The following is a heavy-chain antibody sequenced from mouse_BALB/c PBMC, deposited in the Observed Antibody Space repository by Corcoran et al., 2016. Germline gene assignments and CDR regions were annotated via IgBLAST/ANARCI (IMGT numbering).Heavy chain of an antibody. CDR2: IDPANGNT. Sequence: EVQLQQSGAELVKPGASVKLSCTASGFNIKDTYMHWVKQRPEQGLEWIGRIDPANGNTKYDPKFQGKATITADTSSNTAYLQLSSLTSEDTAVYYCARGPGQLGLFAYWGQGTLVTVSA. CDR3: ARGPGQLGLFAY. CDR1: GFNIKDTY. V-gene: IGHV14-3*02. D-gene: IGHD3-3*01. J-gene: IGHJ3*01.